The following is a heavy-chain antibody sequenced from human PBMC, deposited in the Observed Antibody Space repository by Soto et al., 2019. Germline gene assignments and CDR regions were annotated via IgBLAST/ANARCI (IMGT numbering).Heavy chain of an antibody. J-gene: IGHJ6*02. CDR1: GYTFTGYY. CDR3: ARACGGSSCRYYYDCMDV. D-gene: IGHD6-13*01. CDR2: INPNSGGT. Sequence: QVQLVQSGAEVKKPGASVKVSCKASGYTFTGYYMHWVRQAPGQGLEWMGWINPNSGGTNYAQKFQGRVTMTRDTSISTVYMELSRLRSDDTAVYYCARACGGSSCRYYYDCMDVWGQGTTVTVSS. V-gene: IGHV1-2*02.